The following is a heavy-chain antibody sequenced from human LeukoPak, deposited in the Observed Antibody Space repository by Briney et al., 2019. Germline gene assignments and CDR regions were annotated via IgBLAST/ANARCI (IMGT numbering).Heavy chain of an antibody. CDR1: GGSIGTSSHY. CDR2: GYYSGST. V-gene: IGHV4-39*07. D-gene: IGHD1-26*01. CDR3: ARGGGSYGRSSAFDI. J-gene: IGHJ3*02. Sequence: PSETLSLTCTVSGGSIGTSSHYWGWIRQPPGKGLEWIGSGYYSGSTHYSPSLKSRVTISVDRSKNQFSLKLSSVTAADTAVYYCARGGGSYGRSSAFDIWGQGTMVTVSS.